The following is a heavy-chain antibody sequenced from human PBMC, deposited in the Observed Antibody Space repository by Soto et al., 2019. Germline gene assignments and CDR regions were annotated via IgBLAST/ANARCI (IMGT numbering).Heavy chain of an antibody. CDR2: IDPSDSYT. J-gene: IGHJ4*02. CDR1: GYSFTSYW. CDR3: ARQIGPYYYDSSIDY. D-gene: IGHD3-22*01. Sequence: GESLKISCKGSGYSFTSYWISWVRQMPGKGLEWMGRIDPSDSYTNYSPSFQGHVTISADKSISTAYLQWSSLKASDTAMYYCARQIGPYYYDSSIDYWGQGTLVTVSS. V-gene: IGHV5-10-1*01.